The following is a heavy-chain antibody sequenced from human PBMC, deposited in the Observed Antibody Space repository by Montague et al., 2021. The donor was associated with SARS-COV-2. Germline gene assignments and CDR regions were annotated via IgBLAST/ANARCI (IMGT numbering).Heavy chain of an antibody. Sequence: SLRLSCAASGFTFSSYEMNWVRQAPGKGLEWVSYISSSGSTIYYPYSLKVLFTISRDNAKNSLFLQMNSLRAEDTAVYYCARDPYSSSWYANFDYWGQGTLVTVSS. V-gene: IGHV3-48*03. CDR3: ARDPYSSSWYANFDY. CDR2: ISSSGSTI. D-gene: IGHD6-13*01. J-gene: IGHJ4*02. CDR1: GFTFSSYE.